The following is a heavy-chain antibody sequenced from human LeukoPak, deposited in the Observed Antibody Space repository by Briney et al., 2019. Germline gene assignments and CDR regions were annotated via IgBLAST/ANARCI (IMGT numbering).Heavy chain of an antibody. Sequence: SGPTLVNPTQTLTLTCTFSGFSLSTSGVGVGWIRQPPGKALEWLALIYWNDDTRYSPSLKSRLTIAKDTSKNQVVLTMTNMDPVDTATYYCTRQAPPSWYFSDIAGNYGNWLDSWGQGTLVTVSS. D-gene: IGHD6-13*01. CDR2: IYWNDDT. V-gene: IGHV2-5*01. J-gene: IGHJ5*01. CDR3: TRQAPPSWYFSDIAGNYGNWLDS. CDR1: GFSLSTSGVG.